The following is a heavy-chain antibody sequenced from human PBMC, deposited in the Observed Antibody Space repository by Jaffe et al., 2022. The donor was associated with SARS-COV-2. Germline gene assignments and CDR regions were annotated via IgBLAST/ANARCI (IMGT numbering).Heavy chain of an antibody. Sequence: EVQLVESGGGLVQPGGSLRLSCAASGFSFSSYNMNWVRQAPGKGLEWVSSISSSHSPIYYADSVKGRFTISRDNAKNSLYLQMNSLRDEDTAVYYCARSRINAICSDYWGQGTLVTVSS. J-gene: IGHJ4*02. CDR1: GFSFSSYN. V-gene: IGHV3-48*02. CDR3: ARSRINAICSDY. CDR2: ISSSHSPI. D-gene: IGHD2-8*01.